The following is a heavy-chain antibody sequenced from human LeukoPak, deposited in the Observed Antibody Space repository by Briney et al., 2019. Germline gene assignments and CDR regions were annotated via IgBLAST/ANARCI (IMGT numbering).Heavy chain of an antibody. CDR3: ARSGFGSGISFDL. D-gene: IGHD3-10*01. Sequence: ASVKVSCKASGYTFTSYDINWVRQVTGQGLEWMGWMNPNSGDTGYPQKFQGRVTMARDTSITTAYMELSSLRSEDTAVYYCARSGFGSGISFDLWGQGTLVTVSS. J-gene: IGHJ5*02. CDR1: GYTFTSYD. V-gene: IGHV1-8*01. CDR2: MNPNSGDT.